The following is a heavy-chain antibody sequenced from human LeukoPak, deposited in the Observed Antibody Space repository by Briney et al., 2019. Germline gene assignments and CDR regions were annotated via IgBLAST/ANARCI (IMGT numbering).Heavy chain of an antibody. D-gene: IGHD4-17*01. Sequence: PSETLSLTCTVSGGSISSYYWSWIRQPAGKGLEWIGRIYTSGSTNYNPSLKSRVTISVDTSKNQFSLKLSSVTAADTAVYYCARGGRRYYGDYRVYFDYWGQGTLVTVSS. V-gene: IGHV4-4*07. J-gene: IGHJ4*02. CDR3: ARGGRRYYGDYRVYFDY. CDR2: IYTSGST. CDR1: GGSISSYY.